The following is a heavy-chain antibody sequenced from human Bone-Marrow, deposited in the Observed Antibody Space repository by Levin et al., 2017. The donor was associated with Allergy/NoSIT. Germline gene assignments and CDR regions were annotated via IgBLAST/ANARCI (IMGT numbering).Heavy chain of an antibody. CDR3: AKDLYSRGYGSGSYGMDV. CDR1: GFTFSSYG. V-gene: IGHV3-30*18. Sequence: PGGSLRLSCAASGFTFSSYGMHWVRQAPGKGLEWVAVISYDGSNKYYADSVKGRFTISRDNSKNTLYLQMNSLRAEDTAVYYCAKDLYSRGYGSGSYGMDVWGQGTTVTVSS. J-gene: IGHJ6*02. CDR2: ISYDGSNK. D-gene: IGHD3-10*01.